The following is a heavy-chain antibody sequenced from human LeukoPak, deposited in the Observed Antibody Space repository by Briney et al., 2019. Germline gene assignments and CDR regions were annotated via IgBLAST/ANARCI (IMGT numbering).Heavy chain of an antibody. J-gene: IGHJ4*02. CDR1: GFTFSNYW. CDR2: VKPDGSEK. V-gene: IGHV3-7*01. D-gene: IGHD3-3*01. CDR3: ARGTGGYYSHFDY. Sequence: GGSLRLSCAASGFTFSNYWMTWVRQAPGKRLEWVAHVKPDGSEKSYVDSVKGRFTISRDNAQNSLYLQMNSLRAEDTAVYYCARGTGGYYSHFDYWGQGTLVTVSS.